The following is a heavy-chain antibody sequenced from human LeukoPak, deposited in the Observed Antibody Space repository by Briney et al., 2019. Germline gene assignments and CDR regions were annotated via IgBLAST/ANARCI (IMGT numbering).Heavy chain of an antibody. CDR2: INHSGST. CDR1: GGSFSGYY. Sequence: MSSETLSLTCAVYGGSFSGYYWSWIRQPPGKGLEWIGEINHSGSTNYNPSLKSRVTISVDTSKNQFSLKLSSVTAADTAVYYCARDHRLYSSSWYITDTPRYFDYWGQGTLVTVSS. D-gene: IGHD6-13*01. CDR3: ARDHRLYSSSWYITDTPRYFDY. J-gene: IGHJ4*02. V-gene: IGHV4-34*01.